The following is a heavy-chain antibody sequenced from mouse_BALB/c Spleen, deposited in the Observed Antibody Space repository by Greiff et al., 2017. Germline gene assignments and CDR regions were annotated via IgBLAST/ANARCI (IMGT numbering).Heavy chain of an antibody. Sequence: VQLQESGPELVKPGASVKISCKASGYTFTDYYINWVKQKPGQGLEWIGWLSPGSGNTKYNEKFKGKATLTVDTSSSTAYMQLSSLTSEDTAVYFCARTGDGYDQAWFAYWGQGTLVTVSA. V-gene: IGHV1-84*02. CDR1: GYTFTDYY. D-gene: IGHD2-2*01. CDR2: LSPGSGNT. CDR3: ARTGDGYDQAWFAY. J-gene: IGHJ3*01.